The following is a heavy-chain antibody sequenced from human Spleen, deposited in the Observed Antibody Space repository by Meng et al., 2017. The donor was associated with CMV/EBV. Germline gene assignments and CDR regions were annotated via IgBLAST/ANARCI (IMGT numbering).Heavy chain of an antibody. CDR2: IDHSGST. Sequence: FTAFFWSRIRETPGKGLEWIGEIDHSGSTNYNPTLKSRATISVDNSKKQFSLKLSSVTAADTAVYYCARGRSRVVIISYYNYYGMDVWGQGTTVTVSS. CDR3: ARGRSRVVIISYYNYYGMDV. V-gene: IGHV4-34*01. D-gene: IGHD3-3*01. CDR1: FTAFF. J-gene: IGHJ6*02.